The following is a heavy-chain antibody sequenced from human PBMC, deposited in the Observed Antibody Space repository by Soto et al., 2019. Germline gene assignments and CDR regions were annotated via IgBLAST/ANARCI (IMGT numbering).Heavy chain of an antibody. D-gene: IGHD3-3*01. CDR3: ARGFPLWLDP. CDR2: INAGNGNT. V-gene: IGHV1-3*01. Sequence: ASVKVSCKASGYTFSNYGIHWVRQAPGQRLEWMGWINAGNGNTKYSQKFQGRVTITRDTSASTAYMELSSLRSEDTAVYYCARGFPLWLDPWGQGTLVTVSS. J-gene: IGHJ5*02. CDR1: GYTFSNYG.